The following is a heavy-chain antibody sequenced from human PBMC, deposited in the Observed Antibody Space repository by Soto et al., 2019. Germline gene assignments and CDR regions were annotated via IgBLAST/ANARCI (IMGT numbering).Heavy chain of an antibody. J-gene: IGHJ6*02. CDR2: ISAYNGNT. CDR1: GYTFTSYG. V-gene: IGHV1-18*01. CDR3: ARVLLGATNYYYYGMDV. D-gene: IGHD1-26*01. Sequence: SVKVSCKASGYTFTSYGISWVRQAPGQGLEWMGWISAYNGNTNYAQKLQGRVTMTTDTSTSTAYMELRSLRSDDTAVYYCARVLLGATNYYYYGMDVWGHGTTVTVSS.